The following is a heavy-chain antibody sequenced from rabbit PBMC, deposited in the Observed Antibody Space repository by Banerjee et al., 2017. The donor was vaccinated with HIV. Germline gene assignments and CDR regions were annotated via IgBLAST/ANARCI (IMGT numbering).Heavy chain of an antibody. CDR3: ARGVNDYIYVYGAYGYATGYFNL. CDR1: ELDFTSSG. J-gene: IGHJ4*01. V-gene: IGHV1S47*01. D-gene: IGHD6-1*01. CDR2: IYPGFGIR. Sequence: QEQLVESGGGLVTLGGSLKLSCKASELDFTSSGISWVRQAPGKGPEWIAYIYPGFGIRNYANSVKGRFTISSDNAQNTVFLQMTSLTASDTATYFCARGVNDYIYVYGAYGYATGYFNLWGPGTLVTVS.